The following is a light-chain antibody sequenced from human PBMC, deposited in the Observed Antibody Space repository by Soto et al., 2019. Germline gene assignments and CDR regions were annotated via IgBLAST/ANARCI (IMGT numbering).Light chain of an antibody. V-gene: IGLV2-14*01. CDR3: SSYTSTTTVWV. J-gene: IGLJ3*02. Sequence: QSALTQPASVSGSPGQSITISCTGASTDVGGYKFLSWYQQHPGKAPKLIIFDLSNRPSGVSNSFSGSKSGNAASLTISGLQPEDEAYYYCSSYTSTTTVWVFGGGTKLTVL. CDR1: STDVGGYKF. CDR2: DLS.